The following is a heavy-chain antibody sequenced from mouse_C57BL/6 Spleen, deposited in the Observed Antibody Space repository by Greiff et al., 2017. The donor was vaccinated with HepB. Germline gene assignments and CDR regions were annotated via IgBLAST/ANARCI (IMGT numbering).Heavy chain of an antibody. CDR1: GYTFTSYW. CDR2: INPSSGYT. CDR3: AREGPSSMDY. V-gene: IGHV1-7*01. J-gene: IGHJ4*01. Sequence: QVQLQQSGAELAKPGASVKLSCKASGYTFTSYWMHWVKQRPGQGLEWIGYINPSSGYTKYNQKFKDKATLTADESSSTAYMQLSSLTYEDSAVYYCAREGPSSMDYWGQGTSVTVSS.